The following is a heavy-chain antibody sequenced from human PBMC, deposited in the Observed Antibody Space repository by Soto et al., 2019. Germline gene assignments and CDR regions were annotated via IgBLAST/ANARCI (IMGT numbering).Heavy chain of an antibody. Sequence: QVQLVQSGAEVKKPGASVKVSCKASGYTFTSYGISWVRQAPGQGLEWMGWISDYNGNTNYAQKLQGRVTMTTDTSAGTAYIELRCLSSDDTAVYYCARESSSSCHDYWGQGTLVTVSS. CDR3: ARESSSSCHDY. CDR2: ISDYNGNT. CDR1: GYTFTSYG. V-gene: IGHV1-18*01. J-gene: IGHJ4*02. D-gene: IGHD6-13*01.